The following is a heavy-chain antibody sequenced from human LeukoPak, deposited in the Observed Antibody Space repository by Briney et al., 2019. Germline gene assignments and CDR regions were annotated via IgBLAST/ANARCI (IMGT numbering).Heavy chain of an antibody. CDR2: INPNSGGT. Sequence: GASVKVSCKASGYTFTGYYMHWVRQAPGQGLEWMGRINPNSGGTNYAQKFQGRVTMTRDTSISTAYMELSRLRSDDTAIYYCARDHLAAAGSGGWGQGTLVTVSS. CDR3: ARDHLAAAGSGG. CDR1: GYTFTGYY. J-gene: IGHJ4*02. D-gene: IGHD6-13*01. V-gene: IGHV1-2*06.